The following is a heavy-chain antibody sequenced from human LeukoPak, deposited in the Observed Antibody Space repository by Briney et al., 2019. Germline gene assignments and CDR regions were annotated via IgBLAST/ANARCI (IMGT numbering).Heavy chain of an antibody. V-gene: IGHV4-39*02. CDR3: ARVSCSGGACPFGSWFDP. J-gene: IGHJ5*02. Sequence: PSQTLCLTCTVSGGSITSGSYYWGWIRQPPGKGLEWIGSIYYSGSTYYNPSLKSRVTISVDSSNKLFSLKLSSVTAADTAVYYCARVSCSGGACPFGSWFDPWGQGTLVTVSS. D-gene: IGHD2-15*01. CDR2: IYYSGST. CDR1: GGSITSGSYY.